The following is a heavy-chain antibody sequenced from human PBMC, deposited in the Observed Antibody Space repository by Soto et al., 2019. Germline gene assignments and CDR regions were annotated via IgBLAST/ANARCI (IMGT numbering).Heavy chain of an antibody. CDR3: ARAGGRPILREIGY. Sequence: QVQLVQSGAEVKKPGASVKVSCKASGYTFTNYYMHWVRQAPGQGLEWMGIINPSGGSTTYAQEFQGRVTMTRDTSTSTVYMELSSLRSEDTAVYYCARAGGRPILREIGYWGQGTLVTVSS. J-gene: IGHJ4*02. D-gene: IGHD3-9*01. CDR1: GYTFTNYY. V-gene: IGHV1-46*01. CDR2: INPSGGST.